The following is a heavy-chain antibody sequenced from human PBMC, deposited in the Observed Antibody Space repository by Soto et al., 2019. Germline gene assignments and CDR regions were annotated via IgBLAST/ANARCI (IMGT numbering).Heavy chain of an antibody. D-gene: IGHD1-26*01. Sequence: QVQLVESGGGVVQPGRSLRLSCAASGFTFSSYAMHWVRQAPGKGLEWVAVISYDGSNKYYADSVKGRFTISRDNSKNTLYLQMNSLRAEDTAVYYCARVPRSGGHYYYGMDVWGKGTTVTVSS. J-gene: IGHJ6*04. CDR1: GFTFSSYA. V-gene: IGHV3-30-3*01. CDR2: ISYDGSNK. CDR3: ARVPRSGGHYYYGMDV.